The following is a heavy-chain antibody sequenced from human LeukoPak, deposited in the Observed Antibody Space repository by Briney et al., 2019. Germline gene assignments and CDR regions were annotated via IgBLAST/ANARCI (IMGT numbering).Heavy chain of an antibody. CDR3: ASLHWFGELFDY. Sequence: GASVEVSCKASGYTFTGYYMHWVRQAPGQGLEWMGWINPNSGGTNYAQKFQGRVTMARDTSISTAYMELSRLRSDDTAVYYCASLHWFGELFDYWGQGTLVTVSS. CDR2: INPNSGGT. J-gene: IGHJ4*02. CDR1: GYTFTGYY. D-gene: IGHD3-10*01. V-gene: IGHV1-2*02.